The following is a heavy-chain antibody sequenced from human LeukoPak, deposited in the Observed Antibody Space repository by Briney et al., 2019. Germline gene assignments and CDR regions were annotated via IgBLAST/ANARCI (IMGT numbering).Heavy chain of an antibody. V-gene: IGHV1-46*01. J-gene: IGHJ5*02. CDR1: GYTFTGYY. D-gene: IGHD3-10*01. Sequence: GASVKVSCKAPGYTFTGYYMHWVRQAPGQGLEWMGIINPSGGSTSYAQKFQGRVTMTRDTSTSTVYMELSSLRSEDTAVYYCARDFYGSGSLWPWVLFDPWGQGTLVTVSS. CDR2: INPSGGST. CDR3: ARDFYGSGSLWPWVLFDP.